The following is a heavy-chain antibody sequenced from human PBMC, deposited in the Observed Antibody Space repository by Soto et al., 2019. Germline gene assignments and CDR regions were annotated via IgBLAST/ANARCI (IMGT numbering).Heavy chain of an antibody. J-gene: IGHJ4*02. V-gene: IGHV3-21*01. CDR3: ARDIIPEYSRSQPHGD. D-gene: IGHD6-6*01. Sequence: EVQLVKYGVGLVKPGGSLRLSCAASGFTFSSYSMNWVRQAPGKGLEWVSSISSSSSYIYYADSVKGRFTISRDNAKNSLYLQMNSLRAEDAAVYYCARDIIPEYSRSQPHGDWGQGTLVTVSS. CDR2: ISSSSSYI. CDR1: GFTFSSYS.